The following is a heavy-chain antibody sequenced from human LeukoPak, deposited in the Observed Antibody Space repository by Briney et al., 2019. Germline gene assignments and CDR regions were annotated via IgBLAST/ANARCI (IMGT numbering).Heavy chain of an antibody. J-gene: IGHJ4*02. CDR1: GFTFNNYA. V-gene: IGHV3-23*01. CDR2: ISAGGGNT. Sequence: GGSLRLSCAASGFTFNNYAMSWVRQAPGKGLEWVSTISAGGGNTYYADSVKGRFTISRDNSKSTLYLQMNSLRAEDTAVYYCAREGAGYTSRLAIDNWGQGTLVTVSS. D-gene: IGHD6-19*01. CDR3: AREGAGYTSRLAIDN.